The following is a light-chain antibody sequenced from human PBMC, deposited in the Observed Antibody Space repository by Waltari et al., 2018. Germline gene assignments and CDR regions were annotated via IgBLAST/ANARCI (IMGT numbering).Light chain of an antibody. CDR3: QQSSSIHWT. J-gene: IGKJ1*01. CDR1: QTIKRY. CDR2: AAS. V-gene: IGKV1-39*01. Sequence: DIQMTQSPSSLSASVGDRVAITCRASQTIKRYLNWYQLKPGKAPKLLIYAASILQSGVPSRFIGSGSGTDFTLTISSLQPEDFATYYCQQSSSIHWTFGQGTNVEIK.